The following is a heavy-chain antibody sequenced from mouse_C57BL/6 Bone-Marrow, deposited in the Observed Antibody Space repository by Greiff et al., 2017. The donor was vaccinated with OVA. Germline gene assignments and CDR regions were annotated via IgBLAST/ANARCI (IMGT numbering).Heavy chain of an antibody. Sequence: QVQLQQSGPGLVAPSQRLSITCTVSGFSLTSYAISWVRQPPGKGLEWLGVIWTGGGTNYNSALKSRLSISKDNSKSQVFLKMNSLQTDDTARYYCASLYGNYAWFAYWGQGTLVTVSA. J-gene: IGHJ3*01. CDR2: IWTGGGT. D-gene: IGHD2-1*01. CDR3: ASLYGNYAWFAY. V-gene: IGHV2-9-1*01. CDR1: GFSLTSYA.